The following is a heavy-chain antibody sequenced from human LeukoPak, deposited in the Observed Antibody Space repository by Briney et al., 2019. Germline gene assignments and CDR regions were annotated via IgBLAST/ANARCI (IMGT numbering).Heavy chain of an antibody. D-gene: IGHD1-26*01. CDR2: ITPISGTT. CDR1: LCTFNSYA. Sequence: SVKVSCKASLCTFNSYAISWLRQAPGQGLKGMGGITPISGTTTYAQKFQSPVTITPARSTTTAYLDLSRLRTQPTAADCYARAGAGATASSFVYRGQGTLVTVSS. J-gene: IGHJ4*02. CDR3: ARAGAGATASSFVY. V-gene: IGHV1-69*06.